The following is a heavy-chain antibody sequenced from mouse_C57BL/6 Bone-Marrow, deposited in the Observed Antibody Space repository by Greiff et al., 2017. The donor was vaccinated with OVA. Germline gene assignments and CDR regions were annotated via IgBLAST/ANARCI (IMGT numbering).Heavy chain of an antibody. CDR1: GYTFTSYW. V-gene: IGHV1-69*01. CDR3: ARFDYGSSSAWFAY. J-gene: IGHJ3*01. CDR2: IDPSDSYT. Sequence: QVQLKESGAELVRPGASVKLSCKASGYTFTSYWMHWVKQRPGQGLEWIGEIDPSDSYTNYNQKFKGKSTLTVDKSSSTAYMQLSSLTSEDSAVYYCARFDYGSSSAWFAYWGQGTLVTVSA. D-gene: IGHD1-1*01.